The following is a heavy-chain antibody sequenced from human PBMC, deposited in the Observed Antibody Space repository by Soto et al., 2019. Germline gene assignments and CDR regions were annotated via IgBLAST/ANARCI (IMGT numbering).Heavy chain of an antibody. CDR2: INAGNGNT. D-gene: IGHD2-15*01. CDR3: ARGGVVVVAATPFDY. CDR1: GYTFTSYA. V-gene: IGHV1-3*01. J-gene: IGHJ4*02. Sequence: ASVKVSCKASGYTFTSYAMHWVRQAPGQRLEWMGWINAGNGNTKYSQKFQGRVTITRDTSASTAYMELSSLRSEDTAVYYCARGGVVVVAATPFDYWGQGTLVTVSS.